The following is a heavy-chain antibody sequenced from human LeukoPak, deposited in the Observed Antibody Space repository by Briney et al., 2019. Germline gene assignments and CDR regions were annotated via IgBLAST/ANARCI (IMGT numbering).Heavy chain of an antibody. CDR1: GGSISSYY. V-gene: IGHV4-59*01. CDR3: ARDTYDSSGYPYYFDY. CDR2: IYYSGST. J-gene: IGHJ4*02. Sequence: SETLSLTCTVSGGSISSYYWSWIRQPPGKGLEWIWYIYYSGSTNYNPSLKSRVTISVDTSKNQFSLKLSSVTAADTAVYYCARDTYDSSGYPYYFDYWGQGTLVTVSS. D-gene: IGHD3-22*01.